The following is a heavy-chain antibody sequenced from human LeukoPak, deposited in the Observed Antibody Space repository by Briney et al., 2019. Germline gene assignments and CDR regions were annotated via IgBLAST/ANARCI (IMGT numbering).Heavy chain of an antibody. CDR1: GGSVISTTYY. V-gene: IGHV4-61*01. J-gene: IGHJ4*02. CDR2: IYYSGST. Sequence: SETLSLTCTVSGGSVISTTYYWSWIRQPPGKGLEWIGYIYYSGSTNYNPSLKSRVTISVDTSKNQFSLKLSSVTAADTAVYYCASYRASGSYPRCYFDYWGQGTLVTVSS. D-gene: IGHD1-26*01. CDR3: ASYRASGSYPRCYFDY.